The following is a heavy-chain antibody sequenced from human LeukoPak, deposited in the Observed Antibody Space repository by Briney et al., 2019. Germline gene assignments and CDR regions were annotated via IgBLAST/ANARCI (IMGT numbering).Heavy chain of an antibody. Sequence: SVKVSCKASRGTFSSYAISWVRQAPGQGLEWMGGFIPIFGTANYAQKFQGRVTITTDESTSTAHMELSSLRPEDTAVYYCASLDPEWGYDSSGSTPNWSDPWGQGTLVTVSS. J-gene: IGHJ5*02. D-gene: IGHD3-22*01. CDR2: FIPIFGTA. CDR3: ASLDPEWGYDSSGSTPNWSDP. CDR1: RGTFSSYA. V-gene: IGHV1-69*05.